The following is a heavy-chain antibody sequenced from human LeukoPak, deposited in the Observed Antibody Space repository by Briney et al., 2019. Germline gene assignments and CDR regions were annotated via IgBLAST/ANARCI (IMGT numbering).Heavy chain of an antibody. D-gene: IGHD4-23*01. CDR1: GGSISSGYY. J-gene: IGHJ4*02. CDR3: ASSHGIYGGKFDY. V-gene: IGHV4-38-2*02. Sequence: SETLSLTCTVSGGSISSGYYWGWIRQPPGKGLEWIGSIYHSGSTYYNPSLKSRVTISVDTSKNQFSLQLNSVTPEDTAVYHCASSHGIYGGKFDYWGQGTLVTVSS. CDR2: IYHSGST.